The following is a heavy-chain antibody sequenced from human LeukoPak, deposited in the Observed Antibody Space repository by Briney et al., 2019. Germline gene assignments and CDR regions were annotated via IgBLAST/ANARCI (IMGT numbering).Heavy chain of an antibody. D-gene: IGHD3-10*01. V-gene: IGHV3-23*01. J-gene: IGHJ4*02. Sequence: GGSLRLSCAASGFTFSSYGMSWVRQAPGKGLEWVSAISGSGGSTYYADSVKGRFTISRDNSKNTLYLQMNSLRAEDTAIYYCADYYYGSGSHFDYWGQGTLVTVSS. CDR2: ISGSGGST. CDR3: ADYYYGSGSHFDY. CDR1: GFTFSSYG.